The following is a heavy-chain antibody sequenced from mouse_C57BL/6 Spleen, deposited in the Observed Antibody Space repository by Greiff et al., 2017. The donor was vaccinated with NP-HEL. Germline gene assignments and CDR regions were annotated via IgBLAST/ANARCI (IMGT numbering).Heavy chain of an antibody. Sequence: QVQLQQPGAELVKPGASVELSCKASGYTFTSYWMHWVKQRPGQGLEWIGMIHPNSGSTNYNEKFKSKATLTVDKSSSTAYMQLSSLTSEDSAVYYCARENGNFSWFAYWGQGTLVTVSA. CDR1: GYTFTSYW. V-gene: IGHV1-64*01. CDR3: ARENGNFSWFAY. D-gene: IGHD2-1*01. CDR2: IHPNSGST. J-gene: IGHJ3*01.